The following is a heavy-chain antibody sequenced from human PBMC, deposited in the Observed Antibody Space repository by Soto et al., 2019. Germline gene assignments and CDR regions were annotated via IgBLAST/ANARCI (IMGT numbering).Heavy chain of an antibody. V-gene: IGHV4-31*03. CDR3: ARLTSGPVCFDY. CDR2: IYYSGST. J-gene: IGHJ4*02. D-gene: IGHD3-10*01. Sequence: QVQLQESGPGLVKPSQTLSLTCTVSGGSISSGGYYWSWIRQHQGKGLEWIGYIYYSGSTYYNPSLKSRVTISVDSSKNQLSLKLSSVTAADTAVYYRARLTSGPVCFDYWGQGTLVTVSS. CDR1: GGSISSGGYY.